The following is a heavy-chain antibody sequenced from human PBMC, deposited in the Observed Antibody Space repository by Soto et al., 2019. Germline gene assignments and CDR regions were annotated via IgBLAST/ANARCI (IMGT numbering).Heavy chain of an antibody. CDR2: ISAYNGNT. CDR1: GYTFTSYG. V-gene: IGHV1-18*04. D-gene: IGHD6-6*01. CDR3: ARRYSSSSFLAYYYYGMDV. Sequence: GASVKVSCKASGYTFTSYGISWVRQAPGQGLEWMGWISAYNGNTNYAQKLQGRVTMTTDTSTSTAYMELRSLRSDDTAVYYCARRYSSSSFLAYYYYGMDVWGQGTTVTVS. J-gene: IGHJ6*02.